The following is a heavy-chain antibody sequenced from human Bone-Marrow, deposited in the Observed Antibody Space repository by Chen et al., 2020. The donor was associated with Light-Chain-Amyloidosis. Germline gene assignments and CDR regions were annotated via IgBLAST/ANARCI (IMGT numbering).Heavy chain of an antibody. CDR3: ARAIYSSSSLRWLDP. CDR1: GYTLTDYY. D-gene: IGHD6-6*01. Sequence: QVQLVQSGADVKKPGASVKVSCKASGYTLTDYYVHWVRQAPGQGLAWMGWINPVRGGSNDDHAFQDLVTITRPSLLIIAYMELSRRRSSDTDLYYCARAIYSSSSLRWLDPCGQGTLVAVSS. J-gene: IGHJ5*02. V-gene: IGHV1-2*02. CDR2: INPVRGGS.